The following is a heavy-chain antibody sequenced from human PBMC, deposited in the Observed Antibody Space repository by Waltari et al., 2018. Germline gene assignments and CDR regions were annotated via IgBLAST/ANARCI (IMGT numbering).Heavy chain of an antibody. V-gene: IGHV3-21*01. D-gene: IGHD5-12*01. Sequence: EVQLVESGGGLVKPGGSLRLSCAASGFTFSSYSMNWVRQAPGKGLEWVSSISSSSSYIYYADSVKGRFTISRDNAKNSLDLQMNSLRAEDTAGYYCARAPDIVATIDYWGQGTLVTVSS. CDR1: GFTFSSYS. J-gene: IGHJ4*02. CDR2: ISSSSSYI. CDR3: ARAPDIVATIDY.